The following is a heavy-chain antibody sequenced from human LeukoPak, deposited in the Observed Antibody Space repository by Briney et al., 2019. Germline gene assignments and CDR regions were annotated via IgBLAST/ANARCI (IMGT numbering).Heavy chain of an antibody. CDR1: GYSISSGYY. J-gene: IGHJ3*02. D-gene: IGHD3-3*01. CDR2: ISHSGTT. V-gene: IGHV4-38-2*01. Sequence: SETLSLTCAVSGYSISSGYYWGWIRQPPGKGLEWIITISHSGTTYYNPSLKGRVTISVDTSENQFSLKLRSVTTADTAVYYCARQAYYDFWSGHYSRGVEDAFDIWGQGTMVSVSS. CDR3: ARQAYYDFWSGHYSRGVEDAFDI.